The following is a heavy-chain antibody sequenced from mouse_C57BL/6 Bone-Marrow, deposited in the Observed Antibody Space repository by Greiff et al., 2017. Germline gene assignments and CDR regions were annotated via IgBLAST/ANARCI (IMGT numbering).Heavy chain of an antibody. CDR3: ASDDYGSSYAVAY. Sequence: QVQLKESGAELAKPGASVKLSCKASGYTFTSYWMHWVKQRPGQGLEWIGYINPSSGYTKYNQKFKDKATLTADKSSSTAYMQLSSLTYEDSAVYYCASDDYGSSYAVAYWGQGTLVTVSA. D-gene: IGHD1-1*01. J-gene: IGHJ3*01. V-gene: IGHV1-7*01. CDR1: GYTFTSYW. CDR2: INPSSGYT.